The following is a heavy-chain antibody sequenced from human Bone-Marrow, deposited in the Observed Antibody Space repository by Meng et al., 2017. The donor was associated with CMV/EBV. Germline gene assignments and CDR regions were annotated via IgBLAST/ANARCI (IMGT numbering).Heavy chain of an antibody. J-gene: IGHJ4*02. CDR3: ARVLFFGYPFGY. CDR1: GYNFIGYH. Sequence: ASVKVSCKASGYNFIGYHIHWVRQAPGQGREWMGWINPSSGVTEYAQRFQGSVTMIRDASIRTAYMELNSPASDDTTVYYSARVLFFGYPFGYWGQGTLVTVSS. V-gene: IGHV1-2*02. D-gene: IGHD5-18*01. CDR2: INPSSGVT.